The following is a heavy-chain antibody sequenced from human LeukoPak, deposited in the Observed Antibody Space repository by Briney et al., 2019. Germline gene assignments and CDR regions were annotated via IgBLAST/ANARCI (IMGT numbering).Heavy chain of an antibody. CDR2: FDPEDGET. J-gene: IGHJ5*02. V-gene: IGHV1-24*01. Sequence: ASVKVSCKVSGYTLTELSMHWVRQAPGKGLEWMGGFDPEDGETIYAQKFQGRVTMTEDTSTDTAYMELSSLRSEDTAVYYCATDPTFGTGATTVHPWGQGTLVTVSS. D-gene: IGHD1-26*01. CDR3: ATDPTFGTGATTVHP. CDR1: GYTLTELS.